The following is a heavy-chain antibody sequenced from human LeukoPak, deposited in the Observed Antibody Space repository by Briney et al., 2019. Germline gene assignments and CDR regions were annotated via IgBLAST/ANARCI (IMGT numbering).Heavy chain of an antibody. D-gene: IGHD3-22*01. CDR2: MNPNSGNT. V-gene: IGHV1-18*01. CDR3: AREEYYYDSSGPGY. Sequence: ASVKVSCKASGYTFTSYDINWVRQATGQGLEWMGWMNPNSGNTNYAQKLQGRVTMTTDTSTSTAYMELRSLRSDDTAVYYCAREEYYYDSSGPGYWGQGTLVTVSS. J-gene: IGHJ4*02. CDR1: GYTFTSYD.